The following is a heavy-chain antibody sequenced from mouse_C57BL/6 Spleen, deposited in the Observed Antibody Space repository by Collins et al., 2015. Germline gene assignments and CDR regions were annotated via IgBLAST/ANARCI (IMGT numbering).Heavy chain of an antibody. J-gene: IGHJ2*01. Sequence: QVQLQQSGPELVKPGASVRISCKASDYTFTSYYIHWVKQRPGQGLEWIGWIYPGNVNTKYNEKFKGKATLTADKSSSTAYMQLSSLTSEDSAVYFCARRGYGSSLDYWGQGTTLTVSS. D-gene: IGHD1-1*01. V-gene: IGHV1S56*01. CDR1: DYTFTSYY. CDR2: IYPGNVNT. CDR3: ARRGYGSSLDY.